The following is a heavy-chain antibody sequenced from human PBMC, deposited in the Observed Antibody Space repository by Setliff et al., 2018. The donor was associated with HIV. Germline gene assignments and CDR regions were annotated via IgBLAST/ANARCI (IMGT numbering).Heavy chain of an antibody. J-gene: IGHJ4*02. CDR2: LSRGGDNT. V-gene: IGHV3-64D*09. D-gene: IGHD3-22*01. CDR3: VKPYTGYYYDGSVYDDF. CDR1: RFIFSNYA. Sequence: GGSLRLSCAASRFIFSNYAMHWVRQAPGKRPEYVAALSRGGDNTKYADSVKGRFIISRDTSKNTLYLQMSSLRPDDTAIYYCVKPYTGYYYDGSVYDDFWGQGTLVTVSS.